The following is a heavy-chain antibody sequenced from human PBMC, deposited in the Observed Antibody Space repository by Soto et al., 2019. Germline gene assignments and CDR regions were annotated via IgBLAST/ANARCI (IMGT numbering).Heavy chain of an antibody. CDR2: IYYSGST. CDR1: GGSISSYY. J-gene: IGHJ4*02. Sequence: SETLSLTCTVSGGSISSYYWSWIRQPPGKGLEWIGYIYYSGSTNYNPSLKSRVTISVDTSKNQFSLKLSSVTAADTAVYYCARAGFGYDYGDYVFDYWGQGTLVTVSS. CDR3: ARAGFGYDYGDYVFDY. V-gene: IGHV4-59*01. D-gene: IGHD4-17*01.